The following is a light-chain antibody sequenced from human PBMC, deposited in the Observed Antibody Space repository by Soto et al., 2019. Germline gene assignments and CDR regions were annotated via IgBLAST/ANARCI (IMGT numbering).Light chain of an antibody. CDR3: NSYTISNPHV. J-gene: IGLJ1*01. Sequence: QSVLTQPASVSGSPGQSITISCTGTSNDVGGYSRVSWYQHHPGKAPKLMIYELSDRPSGVSDRFSGSKSGNTASLTISGLQAEDEAVYYCNSYTISNPHVFGTGTKLTVL. CDR1: SNDVGGYSR. V-gene: IGLV2-14*01. CDR2: ELS.